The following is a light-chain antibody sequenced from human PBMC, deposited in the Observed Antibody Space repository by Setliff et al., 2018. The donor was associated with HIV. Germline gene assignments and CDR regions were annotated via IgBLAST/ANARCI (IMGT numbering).Light chain of an antibody. Sequence: QSALTPPASVSGSPGQSITISCTGTSSDVGSYNRGSWYQQPPGKAPNVIIYEVNKRPSGVSNRFAGSKSGNTASLTISGLQAEDENDYYCCSYAESSPVVFGGGTKVTV. CDR2: EVN. V-gene: IGLV2-23*02. CDR1: SSDVGSYNR. J-gene: IGLJ2*01. CDR3: CSYAESSPVV.